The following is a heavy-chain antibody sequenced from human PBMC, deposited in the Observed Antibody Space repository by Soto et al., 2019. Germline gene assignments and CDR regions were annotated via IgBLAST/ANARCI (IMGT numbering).Heavy chain of an antibody. D-gene: IGHD2-2*01. J-gene: IGHJ5*02. CDR3: ALLKNCSRPDRYLASFGT. Sequence: SVPTLVNPTETLTLTCTVSGLSLSTGKLGVSWIRQPPGKALEWLAHIFSNDDKSYSTSLRSRVTISKDTSRSQVVLTMTNMDPLGSGTCYCALLKNCSRPDRYLASFGTWGQGTLATVSA. CDR2: IFSNDDK. CDR1: GLSLSTGKLG. V-gene: IGHV2-26*01.